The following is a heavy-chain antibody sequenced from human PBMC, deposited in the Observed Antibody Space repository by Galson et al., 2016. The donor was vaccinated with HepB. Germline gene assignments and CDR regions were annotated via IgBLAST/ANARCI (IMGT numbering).Heavy chain of an antibody. CDR1: GFTFSNHA. V-gene: IGHV3-23*01. CDR3: AKRRNNWSSGYYYALDV. D-gene: IGHD1-1*01. CDR2: ISGSGGDT. J-gene: IGHJ6*02. Sequence: LRLSCAASGFTFSNHAMSWVRQAPGKGLEWVSGISGSGGDTDYADSVKGRFTISRDNSKNTLYVPMNSLRAEDTAVDYCAKRRNNWSSGYYYALDVWGQGTTVTVSS.